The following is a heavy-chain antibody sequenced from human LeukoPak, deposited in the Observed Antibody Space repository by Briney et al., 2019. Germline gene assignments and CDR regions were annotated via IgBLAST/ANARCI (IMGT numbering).Heavy chain of an antibody. CDR1: GGSISSGDYY. CDR3: AREYCSSTSCYCDV. V-gene: IGHV4-30-4*01. CDR2: IYYSGST. D-gene: IGHD2-2*01. J-gene: IGHJ6*02. Sequence: SETLSLTCTVSGGSISSGDYYWSWIRQPPGKGLEWIGYIYYSGSTYYNPSLKSRVTMSVDTSKNQFSLKLSSVTAADTAVYYCAREYCSSTSCYCDVWGQGTTVTVSS.